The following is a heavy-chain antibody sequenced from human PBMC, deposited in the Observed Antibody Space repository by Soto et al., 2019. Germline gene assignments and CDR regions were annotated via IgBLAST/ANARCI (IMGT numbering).Heavy chain of an antibody. CDR1: GYTFPRYA. CDR3: ARRGAMTSYYDGYYFDH. J-gene: IGHJ4*02. V-gene: IGHV1-3*01. CDR2: INAGNGNT. Sequence: ASVKVSCKASGYTFPRYAMNWVRQAPGQSPEWMVCINAGNGNTKYSQRFQGRVTITRDTSSSTPYMELSSLTSEHTAVYSCARRGAMTSYYDGYYFDHWGQGTLVTVSS. D-gene: IGHD3-9*01.